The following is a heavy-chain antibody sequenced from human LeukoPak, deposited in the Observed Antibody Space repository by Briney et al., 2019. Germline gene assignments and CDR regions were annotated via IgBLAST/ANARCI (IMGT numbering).Heavy chain of an antibody. J-gene: IGHJ4*02. V-gene: IGHV3-53*01. D-gene: IGHD1-1*01. CDR3: ARGPAGYN. Sequence: GGSLRLSCAASGFTVSSNHMSWVRQAPGEGLEWVSVIYSGGSTDYADSVKGRFTISRDNLKNTPYLQMNSLRAEDTAVYYCARGPAGYNWGQGTLVTFSS. CDR2: IYSGGST. CDR1: GFTVSSNH.